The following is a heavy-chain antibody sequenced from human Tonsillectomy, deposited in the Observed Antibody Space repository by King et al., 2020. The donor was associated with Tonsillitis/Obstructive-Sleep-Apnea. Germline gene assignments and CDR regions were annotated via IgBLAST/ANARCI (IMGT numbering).Heavy chain of an antibody. CDR3: ARDSKDLDYYYYYMDV. V-gene: IGHV7-4-1*02. CDR1: GYTFTSFG. CDR2: INTKTGNP. J-gene: IGHJ6*03. D-gene: IGHD2-15*01. Sequence: QLVQSGSELRKPGASVKVSCKASGYTFTSFGMNWVRQAPGQGLEWLGWINTKTGNPMYAQCFTRRFVFSLDTSVSTAYLQISSLKVEDTAVYYCARDSKDLDYYYYYMDVWGTGTTVTVSS.